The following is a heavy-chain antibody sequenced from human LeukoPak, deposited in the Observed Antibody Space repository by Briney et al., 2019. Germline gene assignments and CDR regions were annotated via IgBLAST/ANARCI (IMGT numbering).Heavy chain of an antibody. V-gene: IGHV4-59*12. CDR3: ARSAYIVVVPTARFDP. D-gene: IGHD2-2*01. J-gene: IGHJ5*02. CDR2: IYYSGST. Sequence: SETLSLTCTVSGGSISSYYWSWLRQPPGKGLEWIGYIYYSGSTNYNPSLKSRVTISVDTSKNQFSLKLSSVTAADTAVYYCARSAYIVVVPTARFDPWGQGTLVTVSS. CDR1: GGSISSYY.